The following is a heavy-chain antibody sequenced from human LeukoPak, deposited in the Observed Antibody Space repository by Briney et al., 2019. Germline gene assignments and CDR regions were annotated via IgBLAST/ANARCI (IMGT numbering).Heavy chain of an antibody. CDR1: GYTFTGYY. CDR3: ARGGYYGSGSYVFDY. V-gene: IGHV1-2*02. CDR2: INPNSGGT. D-gene: IGHD3-10*01. J-gene: IGHJ4*02. Sequence: ASVKVSCKASGYTFTGYYMHWVRQAPGQGLEWMGWINPNSGGTNYAQKFQGRVTMTRDTSISTAYMELSRLRSDDTAVYYCARGGYYGSGSYVFDYWGQGTLVTVSS.